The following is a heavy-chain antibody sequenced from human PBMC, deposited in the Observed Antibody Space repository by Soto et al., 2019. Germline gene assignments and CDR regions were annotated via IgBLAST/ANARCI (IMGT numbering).Heavy chain of an antibody. Sequence: EVQLMESGGGLAQPGGSLRLSCAASGFTFSKYWMHWVRQAPGKGLEWVANIKENGREMYYVDSVKGRFTISRDNAKNSLYLQMNSLRAEDTAVYYCVTDSSRGDFWGQGTLVTVSS. CDR1: GFTFSKYW. CDR3: VTDSSRGDF. CDR2: IKENGREM. V-gene: IGHV3-7*01. D-gene: IGHD3-10*01. J-gene: IGHJ4*02.